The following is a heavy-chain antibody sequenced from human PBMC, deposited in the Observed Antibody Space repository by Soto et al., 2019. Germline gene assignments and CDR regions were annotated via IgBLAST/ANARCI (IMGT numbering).Heavy chain of an antibody. J-gene: IGHJ4*02. V-gene: IGHV4-30-2*01. CDR3: ARGSIEYFDY. Sequence: SETLSLTCTVSGDSSSSGGYSWIWIRQPPGKGLEWIGYIYHSGSTSYNPSLKSRVTISVDGSKNQFSLKMNSVTAADTAVYYCARGSIEYFDYWGQGTLVTVSS. CDR2: IYHSGST. D-gene: IGHD2-2*01. CDR1: GDSSSSGGYS.